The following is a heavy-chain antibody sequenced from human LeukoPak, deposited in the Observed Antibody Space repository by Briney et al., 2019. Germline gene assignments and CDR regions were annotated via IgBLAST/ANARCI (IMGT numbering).Heavy chain of an antibody. CDR3: ARARSSYGYGDAFDI. CDR2: IKYDGTNK. CDR1: GFTFSNYG. Sequence: GGSLRLSCAASGFTFSNYGMHWARQAPGKGLEWLAFIKYDGTNKYYADSVKGRFTISRDNSKNTLYLQMNSLRAEDTAVYYCARARSSYGYGDAFDIWGQGTMVTVSS. D-gene: IGHD5-18*01. J-gene: IGHJ3*02. V-gene: IGHV3-30*02.